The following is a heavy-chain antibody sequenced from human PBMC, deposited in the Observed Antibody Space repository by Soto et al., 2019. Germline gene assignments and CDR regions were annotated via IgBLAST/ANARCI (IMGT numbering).Heavy chain of an antibody. CDR1: GCTLSSYA. V-gene: IGHV1-69*13. CDR2: IIPIFGTA. J-gene: IGHJ6*02. Sequence: SVKLSYKPSGCTLSSYAISCYLESTRQGLEWMGGIIPIFGTANYAQKFQGRVKITADEYTSTAYMELSRLRSEDTAVYYCARMGVRGRAVAGRKYYYYGMAVWG. D-gene: IGHD6-19*01. CDR3: ARMGVRGRAVAGRKYYYYGMAV.